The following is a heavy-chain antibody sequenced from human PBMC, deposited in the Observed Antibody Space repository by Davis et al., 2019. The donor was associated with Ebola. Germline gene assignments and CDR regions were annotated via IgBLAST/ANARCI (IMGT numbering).Heavy chain of an antibody. CDR3: ARGGGYCSSTSCPFDY. CDR1: GFTFSDYY. CDR2: ISSSSSYT. V-gene: IGHV3-11*06. D-gene: IGHD2-2*01. Sequence: GESLKISCAASGFTFSDYYMSWIRQAPGKGLEWVSYISSSSSYTNYADSVKGRFTISRDNAKNSLYLQMNSLRAEDTAVYYCARGGGYCSSTSCPFDYWGQGTLVTVSS. J-gene: IGHJ4*02.